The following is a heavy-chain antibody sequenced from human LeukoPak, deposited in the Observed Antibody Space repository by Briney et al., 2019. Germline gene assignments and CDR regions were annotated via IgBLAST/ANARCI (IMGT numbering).Heavy chain of an antibody. CDR2: ISGSGGST. V-gene: IGHV3-23*01. Sequence: GGSLKLSCAASGFTFSSYAMSWVRQAPGKGLEWVSAISGSGGSTYYADSVKGRFTISRDNSKNTLYLQMNSLRAEDTAVYYCAKAFSNYDFWSGYSASYYYYYMDVWGKGTTVTVSS. D-gene: IGHD3-3*01. CDR1: GFTFSSYA. J-gene: IGHJ6*03. CDR3: AKAFSNYDFWSGYSASYYYYYMDV.